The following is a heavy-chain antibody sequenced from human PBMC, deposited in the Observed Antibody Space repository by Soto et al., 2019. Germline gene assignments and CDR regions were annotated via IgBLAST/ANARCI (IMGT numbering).Heavy chain of an antibody. CDR3: ARHRRGYRSSTSCSYYYYGMDV. V-gene: IGHV5-10-1*01. Sequence: PVESVTISCKASGYSFTSYWIIWVLQMPGKGPACMGRIDPSDSYTNYSPSFQGHVTISADKSISTAYLQWSSLKASDTAMYYCARHRRGYRSSTSCSYYYYGMDVWGQGTTVTVSS. J-gene: IGHJ6*01. CDR1: GYSFTSYW. D-gene: IGHD2-2*01. CDR2: IDPSDSYT.